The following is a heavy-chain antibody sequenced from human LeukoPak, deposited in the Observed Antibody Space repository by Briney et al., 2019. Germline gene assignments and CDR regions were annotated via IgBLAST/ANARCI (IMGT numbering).Heavy chain of an antibody. CDR1: GGTFSSYG. Sequence: GSVQVSCKASGGTFSSYGISWVRQAPGQGLEWMGWISAYNGNTNYAQKLQGRVTMTTDTSTSTAYMELRSLRSDDTAVYYCARGIAAAGSYYYYYMDVWGKGTTVTVSS. CDR3: ARGIAAAGSYYYYYMDV. V-gene: IGHV1-18*01. J-gene: IGHJ6*03. D-gene: IGHD6-13*01. CDR2: ISAYNGNT.